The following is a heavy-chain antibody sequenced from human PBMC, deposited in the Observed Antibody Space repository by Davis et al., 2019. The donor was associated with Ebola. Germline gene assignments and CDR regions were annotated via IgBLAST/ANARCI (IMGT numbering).Heavy chain of an antibody. D-gene: IGHD6-13*01. V-gene: IGHV4-4*02. CDR3: ARASLQLEPFDY. CDR2: IYHSGST. J-gene: IGHJ4*02. CDR1: GGSISSSNW. Sequence: MPSETLSLTCAVSGGSISSSNWWSWVRQPPGKGLEWIGEIYHSGSTNYNPSLKSRVTLSVDKSKNQFSLKLSSVTAADTAVYYCARASLQLEPFDYWGQGTLVTVSS.